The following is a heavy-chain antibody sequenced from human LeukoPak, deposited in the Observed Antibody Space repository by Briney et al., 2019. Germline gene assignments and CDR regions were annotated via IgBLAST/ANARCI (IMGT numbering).Heavy chain of an antibody. D-gene: IGHD1-7*01. J-gene: IGHJ4*02. CDR1: GFTFSSYE. Sequence: PGGSLRLSCAASGFTFSSYEMNWVRQAPGKGLEWVSYISSSANTIYYADSVKGRFTISRDNAKNSLYLQMNSLRAEDTAVYYCARDGGEWELSNWGQGTLVTVS. CDR3: ARDGGEWELSN. V-gene: IGHV3-48*03. CDR2: ISSSANTI.